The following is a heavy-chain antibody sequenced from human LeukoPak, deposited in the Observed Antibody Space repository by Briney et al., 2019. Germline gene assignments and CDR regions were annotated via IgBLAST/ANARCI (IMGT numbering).Heavy chain of an antibody. CDR3: ARDGGGLAY. V-gene: IGHV3-74*01. CDR1: GFSFSSYW. J-gene: IGHJ4*02. Sequence: GGSLRLSCAASGFSFSSYWMHWVRQPPGRGLVWVSRISTDGSSTAYADSVKGRFTISRDNAKNTLYLQMNSLRAEDTAVYYCARDGGGLAYWGQGTLVTVSS. CDR2: ISTDGSST. D-gene: IGHD2-15*01.